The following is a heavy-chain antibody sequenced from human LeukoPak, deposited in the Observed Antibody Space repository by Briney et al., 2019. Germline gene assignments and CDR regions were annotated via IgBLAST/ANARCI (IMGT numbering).Heavy chain of an antibody. CDR1: GFTFSSYW. Sequence: GGSLRLSCAASGFTFSSYWMHWVRQAPGKGLVWVSRINSGGSSTSYADSVKGRFTISRDNAKNTLYLQMNSLRAEDTAVYYCAREGVGIAVAAGSYGMDVWGQGTTVTVSS. CDR3: AREGVGIAVAAGSYGMDV. D-gene: IGHD6-19*01. V-gene: IGHV3-74*01. J-gene: IGHJ6*02. CDR2: INSGGSST.